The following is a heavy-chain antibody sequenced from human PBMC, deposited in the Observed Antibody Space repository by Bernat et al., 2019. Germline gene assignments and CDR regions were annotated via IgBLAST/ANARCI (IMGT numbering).Heavy chain of an antibody. D-gene: IGHD4-23*01. CDR3: AKVLTGLRWSTPFDY. CDR2: ISYDGRDK. J-gene: IGHJ4*02. V-gene: IGHV3-30*04. Sequence: QVQLVESGGGVVQPGRSLRLSCAASGFTFTNYAMHWVRQAPGKGLEWVAVISYDGRDKYYADSVKGRFTISRDNSRNTLYLQMNSLRAGDTALYYCAKVLTGLRWSTPFDYWGQGTLVTVSS. CDR1: GFTFTNYA.